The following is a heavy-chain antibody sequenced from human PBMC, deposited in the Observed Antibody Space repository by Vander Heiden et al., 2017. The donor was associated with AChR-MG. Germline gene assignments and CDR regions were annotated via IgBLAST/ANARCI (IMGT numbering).Heavy chain of an antibody. CDR3: AKPPRYYDYALDAFDI. V-gene: IGHV3-23*01. CDR2: ISGSGGST. J-gene: IGHJ3*02. D-gene: IGHD3-16*01. Sequence: EVQLLDSGGGLVQPGGSLRLCCAASGLTVRCYAMSWVRQSPGKGLEWVSAISGSGGSTYYADSVKGRFTISRDNSKNTLYLQMNSLRAEDTAVYYCAKPPRYYDYALDAFDIWGQGTMVTVSS. CDR1: GLTVRCYA.